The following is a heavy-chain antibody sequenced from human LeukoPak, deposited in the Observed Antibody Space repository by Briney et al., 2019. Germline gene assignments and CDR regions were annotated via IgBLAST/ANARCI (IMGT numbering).Heavy chain of an antibody. CDR1: GGTFSSYA. J-gene: IGHJ4*02. V-gene: IGHV1-69*13. CDR3: ARGPQGGVPPGQFDY. D-gene: IGHD3-16*01. Sequence: SVKVSCKASGGTFSSYAISWVRQAPGQGLEWMGGIIPIFGTANYAQKFQGRVTITADESTSTAYMELSSLRSEDTAVYYCARGPQGGVPPGQFDYWGQGTLVTVSS. CDR2: IIPIFGTA.